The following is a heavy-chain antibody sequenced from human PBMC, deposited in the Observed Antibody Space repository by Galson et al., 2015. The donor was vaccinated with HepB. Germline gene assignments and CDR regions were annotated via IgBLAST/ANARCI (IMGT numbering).Heavy chain of an antibody. J-gene: IGHJ3*02. V-gene: IGHV3-30-3*01. Sequence: SLRLSCAASGFTFSNHAIHWVRQAPGKGLEWVAFISYDGNKKYYGDSVKGRFTVSRDNSRNTVYVQMSSLRADDTAIYYCTRDQRQYHDYVWGAYRLHSLDIWGRGTTVTVSS. CDR2: ISYDGNKK. CDR1: GFTFSNHA. CDR3: TRDQRQYHDYVWGAYRLHSLDI. D-gene: IGHD3-16*02.